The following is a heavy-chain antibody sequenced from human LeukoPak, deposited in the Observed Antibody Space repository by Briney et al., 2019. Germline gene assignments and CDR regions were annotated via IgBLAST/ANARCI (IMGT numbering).Heavy chain of an antibody. Sequence: KPSQTLSLTCTVSGGSISSGDYYWSWIRQPPGKGLEWIGEIYHSGSTNYNPSLKSRVTISVDKSKNQFSLKLSSVTAADTAVYYCATGIAAADLYYYGMDVWGQGTTVTVSS. CDR3: ATGIAAADLYYYGMDV. CDR1: GGSISSGDYY. D-gene: IGHD6-13*01. J-gene: IGHJ6*02. CDR2: IYHSGST. V-gene: IGHV4-30-4*01.